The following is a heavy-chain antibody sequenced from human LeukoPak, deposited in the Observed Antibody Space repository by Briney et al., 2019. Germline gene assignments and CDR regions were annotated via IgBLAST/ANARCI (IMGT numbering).Heavy chain of an antibody. D-gene: IGHD3-10*01. CDR3: AKALLILLWFGEIDY. V-gene: IGHV3-23*01. CDR2: ISGSGGST. CDR1: GFTFSSYA. Sequence: GGSLRLSCAASGFTFSSYAMSWVRQAPGKGQEWVSAISGSGGSTYYADSVKGRFTISRDNSKNTLYLQMNSLRAEDTAVYYCAKALLILLWFGEIDYWGQGTLVTVSS. J-gene: IGHJ4*02.